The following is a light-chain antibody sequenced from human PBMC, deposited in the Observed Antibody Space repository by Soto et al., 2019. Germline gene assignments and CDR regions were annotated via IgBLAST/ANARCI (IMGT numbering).Light chain of an antibody. CDR1: QTISSW. CDR2: KAS. CDR3: QQYDKYST. J-gene: IGKJ1*01. Sequence: DIQMTQPPSTLSGSVGDRVTITCRASQTISSWLAWYQQKPGKAPKLLIYKASTLKSGVPSRFSGSGSGTEFTLTVTSLQPEDFATYFCQQYDKYSTFGHGTKVDIK. V-gene: IGKV1-5*03.